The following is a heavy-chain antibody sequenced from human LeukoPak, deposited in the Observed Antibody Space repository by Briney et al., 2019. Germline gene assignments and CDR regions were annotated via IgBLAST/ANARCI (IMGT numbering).Heavy chain of an antibody. D-gene: IGHD6-13*01. Sequence: GGSLRLSCAASGFTFSSYSMNWVRQAPGKGLEWVSSISSSSYIYYADSVKGRFTISRDNAKNSLYLQMNNLRAEDTAVYYCARDQAAGFLFDYWGQGTLVTVSS. CDR3: ARDQAAGFLFDY. J-gene: IGHJ4*02. CDR2: ISSSSYI. V-gene: IGHV3-21*01. CDR1: GFTFSSYS.